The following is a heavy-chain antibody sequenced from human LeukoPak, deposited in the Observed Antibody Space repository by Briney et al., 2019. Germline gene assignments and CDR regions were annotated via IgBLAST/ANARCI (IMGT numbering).Heavy chain of an antibody. D-gene: IGHD6-6*01. CDR3: VKDPPSSSSLAYFDY. CDR2: IYTGGST. J-gene: IGHJ4*02. Sequence: PGGSLRLSCAASGLTVSSNYMSWVRQAPGKGLEWVSVIYTGGSTYYADSVKGRFTISRDNSKNTLYLQMSSLRPEDTAVYYCVKDPPSSSSLAYFDYWGQGTLVTVSS. CDR1: GLTVSSNY. V-gene: IGHV3-53*05.